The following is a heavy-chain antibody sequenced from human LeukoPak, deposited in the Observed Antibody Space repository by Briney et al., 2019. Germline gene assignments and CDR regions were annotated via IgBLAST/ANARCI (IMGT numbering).Heavy chain of an antibody. CDR1: GFTFSSYA. J-gene: IGHJ4*02. V-gene: IGHV3-30*04. CDR3: ARDEGDAFGY. Sequence: GGSLRLSCAASGFTFSSYAMHWVRQAPGKGLEWVAVISYDGSNKYYADSVKGRFTISRDNSKNTLYLQMNSLRAEDTAVYYCARDEGDAFGYWGQGTLVTVSS. D-gene: IGHD3-16*01. CDR2: ISYDGSNK.